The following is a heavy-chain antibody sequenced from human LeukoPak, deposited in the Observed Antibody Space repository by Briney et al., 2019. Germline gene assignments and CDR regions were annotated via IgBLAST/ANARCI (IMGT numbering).Heavy chain of an antibody. CDR2: TYYRSRWYN. CDR3: ARARIDRPGNYYYMDV. J-gene: IGHJ6*03. Sequence: SQTLSLTCAISGDSVSSNSAAWNWIRQSPSRGLEWLGRTYYRSRWYNDYAVSVKSRITINPDTSKNQFSLQLNSVTPEDTAVYYCARARIDRPGNYYYMDVWGKGTTVTVSS. CDR1: GDSVSSNSAA. V-gene: IGHV6-1*01.